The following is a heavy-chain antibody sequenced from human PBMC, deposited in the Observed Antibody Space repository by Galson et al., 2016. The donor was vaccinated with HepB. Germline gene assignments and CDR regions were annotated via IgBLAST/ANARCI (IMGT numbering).Heavy chain of an antibody. CDR3: ARDGPGWVMATITILVYYYGMDV. D-gene: IGHD5-24*01. V-gene: IGHV3-48*02. J-gene: IGHJ6*02. CDR2: ISSSSSTI. CDR1: GFTFSSYS. Sequence: SLRLSCAASGFTFSSYSMNWVRQAPGKGLGWVSYISSSSSTIYYADSVKGRFTISRDNAKNSLYLQMNSLRDEDTAVYYCARDGPGWVMATITILVYYYGMDVWGQGTTVTVPS.